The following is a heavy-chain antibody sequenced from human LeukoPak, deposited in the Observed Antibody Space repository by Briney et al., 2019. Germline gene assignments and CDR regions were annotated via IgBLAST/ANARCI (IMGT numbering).Heavy chain of an antibody. CDR2: INQSGST. CDR3: ARGTSISYSSSWYVVYYGMDV. Sequence: SETLSLTCAVYGGSFSGYYWSWIRQPSGKGLEWIGEINQSGSTNYNPSLKSRVTISVDTSKNQFSLKLSSVTAADTAVYYCARGTSISYSSSWYVVYYGMDVWGQGTTVTVSS. J-gene: IGHJ6*02. D-gene: IGHD6-13*01. CDR1: GGSFSGYY. V-gene: IGHV4-34*01.